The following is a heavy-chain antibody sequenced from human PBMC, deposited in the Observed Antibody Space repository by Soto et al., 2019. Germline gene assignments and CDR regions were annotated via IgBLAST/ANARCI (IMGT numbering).Heavy chain of an antibody. Sequence: QVQLQESGPGLVKPSETLSLTCTVSGVSITPYFWSWIRQRAGKAPEWVGHIYASGRTTYNPSLKTRVTMFVSQTQASLRLTSVTAADTAVYYCARHFDVDPSLDQYYFDLWGRGALITVSS. CDR3: ARHFDVDPSLDQYYFDL. J-gene: IGHJ2*01. CDR2: IYASGRT. CDR1: GVSITPYF. V-gene: IGHV4-4*07. D-gene: IGHD3-9*01.